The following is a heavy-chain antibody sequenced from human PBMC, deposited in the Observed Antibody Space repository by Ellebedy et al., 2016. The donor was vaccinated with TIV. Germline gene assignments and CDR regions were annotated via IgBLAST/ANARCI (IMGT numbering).Heavy chain of an antibody. CDR3: ARKARARVRGKSNWFDP. J-gene: IGHJ5*02. D-gene: IGHD3-10*01. V-gene: IGHV1-8*01. Sequence: AASVKVSCKASGYTFTSYDINWVRQATGQGLEWMGWMNPNSGNTGYAQKFQGRVTMTRNTSISTAYMELSSLRSEDTAVYYCARKARARVRGKSNWFDPWGQGTLVTVSS. CDR2: MNPNSGNT. CDR1: GYTFTSYD.